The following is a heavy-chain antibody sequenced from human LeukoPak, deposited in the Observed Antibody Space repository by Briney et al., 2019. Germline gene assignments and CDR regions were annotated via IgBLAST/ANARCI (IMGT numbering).Heavy chain of an antibody. Sequence: GESLKISCKGSGYSFTSYWIGWVRQMPGKGLEWMGIIYPGDSDTRYSPSFQGQVTISADKSISTAYLQWSSLKASDTAMYYCARRGAVAGAGDAFDIWDQGTMVTVSS. J-gene: IGHJ3*02. CDR3: ARRGAVAGAGDAFDI. V-gene: IGHV5-51*01. D-gene: IGHD6-19*01. CDR2: IYPGDSDT. CDR1: GYSFTSYW.